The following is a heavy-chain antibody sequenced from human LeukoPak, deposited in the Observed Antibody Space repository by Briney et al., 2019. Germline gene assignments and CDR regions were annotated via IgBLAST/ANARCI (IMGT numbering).Heavy chain of an antibody. CDR3: ARFGRDGYYFDY. Sequence: SVKVSCKASGGTFSSYAISWVRQAPGQGLEWLGGIIPIFGTANYAQKFQGRVTITADESTSTAYMELSSLRSEDTAVYYCARFGRDGYYFDYWGQGTLVTVSS. CDR2: IIPIFGTA. V-gene: IGHV1-69*01. CDR1: GGTFSSYA. J-gene: IGHJ4*02. D-gene: IGHD5-24*01.